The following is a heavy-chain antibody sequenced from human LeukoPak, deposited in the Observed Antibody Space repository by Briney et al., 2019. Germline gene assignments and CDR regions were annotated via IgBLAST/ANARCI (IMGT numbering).Heavy chain of an antibody. V-gene: IGHV3-23*01. D-gene: IGHD2-21*02. CDR3: ARAMAYCGDDCYERGYYFDY. CDR1: VFTFSDYA. CDR2: LGGNNIHT. Sequence: PGASLRLSCAASVFTFSDYAMNWVRQAPRKGPEWLSSLGGNNIHTKSADFVKGRFTISRDNSKNMVYLQMNSLSAGDTAVYYCARAMAYCGDDCYERGYYFDYWGQGTQVTVSS. J-gene: IGHJ4*02.